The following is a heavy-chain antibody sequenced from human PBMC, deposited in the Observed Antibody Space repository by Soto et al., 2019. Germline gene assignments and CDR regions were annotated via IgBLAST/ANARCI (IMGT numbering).Heavy chain of an antibody. Sequence: AGGSLRLSCAASGFTFDDYAMHWVRQAPGKGLEWVSGISWNSGSIGYADSVKGRFTISRDNAKNSLYLQMNSLRAEDTALYYCAKAYGSGRGTYFDYWGQGTLVTVSS. V-gene: IGHV3-9*01. D-gene: IGHD3-10*01. J-gene: IGHJ4*02. CDR2: ISWNSGSI. CDR3: AKAYGSGRGTYFDY. CDR1: GFTFDDYA.